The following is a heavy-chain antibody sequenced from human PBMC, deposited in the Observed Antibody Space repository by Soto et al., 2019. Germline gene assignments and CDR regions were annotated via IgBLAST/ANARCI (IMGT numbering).Heavy chain of an antibody. CDR2: INHSGRV. V-gene: IGHV4-34*01. Sequence: QVQLQQWGAGLLKPSETLSLTCAVYGGSFSGHSWTWIRQSPGKGLEWIGDINHSGRVNYSPSLKGRGPLSPDTAQDPFPPALRPVTPPDTALYFWSARAYDTNGYYRFDPWGQGTLVTVSS. CDR3: SARAYDTNGYYRFDP. D-gene: IGHD3-22*01. J-gene: IGHJ5*01. CDR1: GGSFSGHS.